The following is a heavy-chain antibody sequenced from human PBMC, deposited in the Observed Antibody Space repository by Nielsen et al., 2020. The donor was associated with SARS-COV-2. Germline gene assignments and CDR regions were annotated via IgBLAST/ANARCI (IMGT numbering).Heavy chain of an antibody. CDR2: IYTSGNT. Sequence: SETLSLTCTVSGGSISSGSYYWSWIRQPAGKGLEWIGRIYTSGNTNYNPSLKSRVTISVDTSKNQFSLKLSSVTAADTAVYYCARDKADAFDIWGQGTMVTVSS. J-gene: IGHJ3*02. CDR1: GGSISSGSYY. CDR3: ARDKADAFDI. V-gene: IGHV4-61*02.